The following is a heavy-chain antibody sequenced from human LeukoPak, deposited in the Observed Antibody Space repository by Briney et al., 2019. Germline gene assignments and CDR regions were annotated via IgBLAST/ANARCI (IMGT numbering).Heavy chain of an antibody. CDR3: AASGGSYGSGSYHY. Sequence: GGSLRLSCSASGFTFSSYAIHWVRQAPGKGLEYVSAISSNGGSTYYADSVKGRFTISRGNSKNTLYLQMSSLRAEDTAVYYCAASGGSYGSGSYHYWGQGTLVTVSS. CDR2: ISSNGGST. D-gene: IGHD3-10*01. V-gene: IGHV3-64D*06. J-gene: IGHJ4*02. CDR1: GFTFSSYA.